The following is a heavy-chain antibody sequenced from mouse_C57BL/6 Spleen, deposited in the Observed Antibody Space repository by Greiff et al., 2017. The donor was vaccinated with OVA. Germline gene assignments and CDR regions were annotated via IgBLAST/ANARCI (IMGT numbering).Heavy chain of an antibody. J-gene: IGHJ4*01. CDR3: AREDYDEEDYAMDY. Sequence: QVQLKESGPGLVAPSQSLSITCTVSGFSLTSYAISWVRQPPGKGLEWLGVIWTGGGTNSNSALKSRLSISKDNSKSQVFLKMNSLQTDDTARYYCAREDYDEEDYAMDYWGQGTSVTVSS. D-gene: IGHD2-4*01. V-gene: IGHV2-9-1*01. CDR1: GFSLTSYA. CDR2: IWTGGGT.